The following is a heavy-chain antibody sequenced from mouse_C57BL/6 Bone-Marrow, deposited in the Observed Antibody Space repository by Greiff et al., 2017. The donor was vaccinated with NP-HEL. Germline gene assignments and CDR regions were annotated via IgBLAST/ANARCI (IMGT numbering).Heavy chain of an antibody. V-gene: IGHV1-19*01. CDR3: ARIRYGRRGYAMGG. J-gene: IGHJ4*01. D-gene: IGHD1-1*01. CDR2: INPYNGGT. Sequence: VQLHQPGPVLVKPGASVKMSCKASGYTFTDYYMNWVKQSHGKSLEWIGVINPYNGGTSSNQNSKGKATLTVDKSSSTACRELNSVTSEDSAVNYGARIRYGRRGYAMGGWGQGATVTVA. CDR1: GYTFTDYY.